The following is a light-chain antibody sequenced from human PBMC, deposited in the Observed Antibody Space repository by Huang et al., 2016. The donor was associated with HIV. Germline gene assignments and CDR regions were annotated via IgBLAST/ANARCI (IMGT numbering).Light chain of an antibody. CDR3: QQTHTTPWT. CDR2: ATS. J-gene: IGKJ1*01. CDR1: QSVTSY. V-gene: IGKV1-39*01. Sequence: DIHMTQSPSSLPASVGDRVTITCRASQSVTSYLNWYQQRPGKAPNLLIYATSSLQGGVPSRVRGSGSGTHCTLTISSLQPEDFATYYCQQTHTTPWTFGRGTTVEMK.